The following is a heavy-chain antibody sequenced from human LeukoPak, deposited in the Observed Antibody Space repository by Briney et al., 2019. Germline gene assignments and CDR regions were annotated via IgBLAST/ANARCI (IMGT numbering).Heavy chain of an antibody. V-gene: IGHV3-23*01. CDR1: GFTYSSYA. CDR2: ITSSGGST. J-gene: IGHJ4*02. Sequence: TGGSLRLSCAASGFTYSSYAMSWVRQAPGKGLEWVSSITSSGGSTYYAGSVKGQFTISRDNPKNTVYLQMNSLRAEDTAVYYCAKDRPNYYDSSGHYYRRNGDYWGQGTLVTVSS. CDR3: AKDRPNYYDSSGHYYRRNGDY. D-gene: IGHD3-22*01.